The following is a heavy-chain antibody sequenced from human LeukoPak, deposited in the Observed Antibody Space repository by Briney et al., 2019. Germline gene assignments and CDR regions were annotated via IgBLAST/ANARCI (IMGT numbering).Heavy chain of an antibody. Sequence: SETLSLTCGVSGGSITSRDCRSWVRQPPGKGLEWIGEICLDGRIHYTPSLKSRISISIDRSKDQFSLNLISVAAADTAIYFCASQGGLRNDFWGQGTLVTVSS. CDR2: ICLDGRI. V-gene: IGHV4-4*02. CDR3: ASQGGLRNDF. J-gene: IGHJ4*02. CDR1: GGSITSRDC. D-gene: IGHD2-15*01.